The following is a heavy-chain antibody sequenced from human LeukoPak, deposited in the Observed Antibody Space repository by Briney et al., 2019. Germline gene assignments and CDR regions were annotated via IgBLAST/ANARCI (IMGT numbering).Heavy chain of an antibody. CDR1: GFTFSSYW. Sequence: GGSLRLSCAASGFTFSSYWMSWVRQAPGKGLEWVANIKQDGSEKYYVDSVKGRFTISRDNAKNSLYLQMNSLRAEDTAVYYCARELGGSGWYRDYYYYYYMDVWGKGTTVTVSS. V-gene: IGHV3-7*01. CDR2: IKQDGSEK. D-gene: IGHD6-19*01. J-gene: IGHJ6*03. CDR3: ARELGGSGWYRDYYYYYYMDV.